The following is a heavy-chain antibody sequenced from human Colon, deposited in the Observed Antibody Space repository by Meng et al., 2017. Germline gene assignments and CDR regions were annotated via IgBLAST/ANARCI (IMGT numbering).Heavy chain of an antibody. D-gene: IGHD3-22*01. J-gene: IGHJ2*01. CDR2: IYYSGST. Sequence: QRQASGPVLLNPSPPLSLTCTVSGGSFRRGDYYWSWIRQPPGKGLEWIGYIYYSGSTYYNPSLKSRVTISVDTSKNQFSLKLSSVTAADTAVYYCARGYYDSSGYGYWYFDLWGRGTLVTVSS. V-gene: IGHV4-30-4*01. CDR1: GGSFRRGDYY. CDR3: ARGYYDSSGYGYWYFDL.